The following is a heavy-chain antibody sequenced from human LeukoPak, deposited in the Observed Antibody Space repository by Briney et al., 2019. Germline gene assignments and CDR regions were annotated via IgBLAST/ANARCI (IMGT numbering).Heavy chain of an antibody. D-gene: IGHD5-24*01. CDR2: IYYSGST. CDR1: GGSISSYH. CDR3: AREPRDGYNRLDY. J-gene: IGHJ4*02. V-gene: IGHV4-59*12. Sequence: PSETLSLTCTVSGGSISSYHWSWIRQPPGKGLEWIGYIYYSGSTNYNPSLKSRVTISVDTSKNQFSLKLSSVTAADTAVYYCAREPRDGYNRLDYWGQGTLVTVSS.